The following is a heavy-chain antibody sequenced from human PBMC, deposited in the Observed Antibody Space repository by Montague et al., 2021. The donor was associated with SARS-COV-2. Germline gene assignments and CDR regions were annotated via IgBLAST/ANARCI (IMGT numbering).Heavy chain of an antibody. V-gene: IGHV4-34*04. CDR1: GDSFIAYY. CDR2: INDSGIT. CDR3: ARALFLKQDV. Sequence: SETLSLTCAVHGDSFIAYYCGWFRQPPARGLQWIGEINDSGITNRYPSFQSRATISVDSSKKEFYLTLRSVTAADTGVYYCARALFLKQDVWGQGTTVIVSS. J-gene: IGHJ6*02.